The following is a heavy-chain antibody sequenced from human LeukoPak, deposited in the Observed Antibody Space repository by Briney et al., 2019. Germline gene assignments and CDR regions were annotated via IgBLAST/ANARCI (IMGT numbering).Heavy chain of an antibody. CDR3: ARESPYYYDSSGYSAGAFDI. J-gene: IGHJ3*02. CDR2: IYSGGST. Sequence: GGSLRLSCAASGFTVSSNYMSWVRQAPGKGLEWVSGIYSGGSTYYADSVKGRFTISRDNSKNTLYLQMNSLRAEDTAVYYCARESPYYYDSSGYSAGAFDIWGQGTMVTVSS. D-gene: IGHD3-22*01. CDR1: GFTVSSNY. V-gene: IGHV3-66*01.